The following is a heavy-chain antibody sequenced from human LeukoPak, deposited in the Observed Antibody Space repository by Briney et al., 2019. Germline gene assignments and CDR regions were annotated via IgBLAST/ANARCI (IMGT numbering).Heavy chain of an antibody. CDR3: ARDMSLLWFGDPFDY. CDR2: ISGSGGST. V-gene: IGHV3-23*01. J-gene: IGHJ4*02. CDR1: GFTFSSYA. Sequence: PGGSLRLSCAASGFTFSSYAMSWVRQAPGKGLDWVSAISGSGGSTYYADSVKGRFTISRDNARNSLFLQMNSLRDEDTAVYYCARDMSLLWFGDPFDYWGQGTLVTVSS. D-gene: IGHD3-10*01.